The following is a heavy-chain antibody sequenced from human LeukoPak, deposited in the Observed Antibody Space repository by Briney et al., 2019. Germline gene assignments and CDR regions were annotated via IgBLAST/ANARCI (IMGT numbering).Heavy chain of an antibody. CDR3: ARAARGSYSVY. J-gene: IGHJ4*02. CDR2: IYSDGNT. Sequence: GGSLRLSCAASGFTVSSAYISWVRQAPGKGLEWLSAIYSDGNTYYADSVKGRFTIFRDNSKNMLYLQMNSLRADDTAVYYCARAARGSYSVYWGQGTLVTVSS. CDR1: GFTVSSAY. V-gene: IGHV3-53*01. D-gene: IGHD1-26*01.